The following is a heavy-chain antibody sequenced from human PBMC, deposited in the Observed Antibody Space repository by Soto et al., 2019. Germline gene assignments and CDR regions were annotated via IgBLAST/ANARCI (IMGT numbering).Heavy chain of an antibody. V-gene: IGHV1-69*13. CDR1: GATFSSYA. CDR2: IIPIFGPP. J-gene: IGHJ4*02. Sequence: GASVKVSCKASGATFSSYAIHWVRQAPGQGLEWMGQIIPIFGPPKYAQKFQGRVTITADETTTTSYMELSDLRFEDTALYFCARGIEVGVFDYWGQGTLVTVSS. CDR3: ARGIEVGVFDY. D-gene: IGHD6-19*01.